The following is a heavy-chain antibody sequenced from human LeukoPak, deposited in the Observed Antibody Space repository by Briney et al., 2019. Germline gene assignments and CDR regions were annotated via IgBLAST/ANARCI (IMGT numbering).Heavy chain of an antibody. CDR2: ISSSSTYI. D-gene: IGHD5-18*01. V-gene: IGHV3-21*04. CDR3: ARGAEVQLWSYYFDY. J-gene: IGHJ4*02. Sequence: GGSLRLSCAASGFTFSSYTMNWVRQAPGKGLEWVSSISSSSTYIHYADSVKGRFIISRDNAKNSLYLQMNSLRAEDTAFYYCARGAEVQLWSYYFDYWGQGTLVTVSS. CDR1: GFTFSSYT.